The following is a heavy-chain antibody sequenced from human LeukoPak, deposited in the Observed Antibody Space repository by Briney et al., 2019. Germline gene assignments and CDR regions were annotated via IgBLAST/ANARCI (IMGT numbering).Heavy chain of an antibody. Sequence: SVKVSCKASGGTFSSYAISWVRQAPGQGLEWMGRIIPILGIANYAQKFQGRVTITADKSTSTAYMELSSLRSEDTAVYYCARDYGSGSYGGAFDIWGQGTMVTVS. D-gene: IGHD3-10*01. J-gene: IGHJ3*02. V-gene: IGHV1-69*04. CDR3: ARDYGSGSYGGAFDI. CDR1: GGTFSSYA. CDR2: IIPILGIA.